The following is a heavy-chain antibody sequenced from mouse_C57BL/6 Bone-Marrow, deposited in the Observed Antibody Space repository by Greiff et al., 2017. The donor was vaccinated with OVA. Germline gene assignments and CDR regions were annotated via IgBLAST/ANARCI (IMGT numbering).Heavy chain of an antibody. J-gene: IGHJ4*01. CDR1: GYTFTSYW. V-gene: IGHV1-52*01. D-gene: IGHD1-1*01. Sequence: VQLQQPGAELVRPGSSVKLSCKASGYTFTSYWMHWVKQRPIQGLEWIGNIDPSDSETHYNQKFKDKATLTVDKSSSTAYMQLSSLTSEDSAVYYCAREGYYGSSYEYYAMDYWGQGTSVTVSS. CDR3: AREGYYGSSYEYYAMDY. CDR2: IDPSDSET.